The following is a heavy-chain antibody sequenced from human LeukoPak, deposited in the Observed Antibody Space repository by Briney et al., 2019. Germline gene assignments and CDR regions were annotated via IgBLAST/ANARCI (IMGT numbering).Heavy chain of an antibody. J-gene: IGHJ4*02. V-gene: IGHV4-39*07. Sequence: SETLSLTCTVSGGSISSSSYYWGWIRQPPGKGLEWIGSIYYSGSTNYNPSLKSRVIISVDTSKNQFSLTLSSVTAADTAVYYCASLSFDGSAYYSFFDYWGQGNLVTVSS. CDR1: GGSISSSSYY. CDR2: IYYSGST. D-gene: IGHD3-22*01. CDR3: ASLSFDGSAYYSFFDY.